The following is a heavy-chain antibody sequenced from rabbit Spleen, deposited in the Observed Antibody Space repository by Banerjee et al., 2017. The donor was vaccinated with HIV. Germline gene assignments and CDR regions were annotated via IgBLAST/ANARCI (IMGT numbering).Heavy chain of an antibody. J-gene: IGHJ6*01. D-gene: IGHD4-1*01. CDR1: GIDFSNYYY. CDR2: IYTRDGST. V-gene: IGHV1S43*01. Sequence: QEQLEESGGGLVKPGGTLTLTCKASGIDFSNYYYMYWVRQAPGKGLELIAWIYTRDGSTYYASWVNGRFTIPSHNAQNTLYLQLNSLTTADTATYFCVREVAGKFGLWGPGTLVTVS. CDR3: VREVAGKFGL.